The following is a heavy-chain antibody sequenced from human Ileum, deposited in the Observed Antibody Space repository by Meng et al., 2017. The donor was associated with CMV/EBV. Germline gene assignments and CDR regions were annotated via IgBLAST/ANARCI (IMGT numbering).Heavy chain of an antibody. CDR1: GFTFSNYA. J-gene: IGHJ4*02. D-gene: IGHD2-21*01. Sequence: CAASGFTFSNYAMHWVRQAPGKGLECVAVISYDGSNKYYADSVKGRFTISRDNSKNTLYLQMNSLRAEDTAVYYCARDGGNGYNDLDYWGQGTLVTVSS. CDR3: ARDGGNGYNDLDY. CDR2: ISYDGSNK. V-gene: IGHV3-30-3*01.